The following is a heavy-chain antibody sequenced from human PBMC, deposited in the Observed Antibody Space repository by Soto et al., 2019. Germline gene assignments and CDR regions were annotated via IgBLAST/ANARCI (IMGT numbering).Heavy chain of an antibody. CDR2: IYYTGTT. CDR1: GGSISSYY. Sequence: SETLSLTCTVSGGSISSYYWSWIRQPPGKGLEWIGYIYYTGTTNYNPSLKSRVTISVDTSKNQFSLNLSSVTAADTAVYYCARGHTYGTFDYWGQGTLVTVSS. V-gene: IGHV4-59*01. J-gene: IGHJ4*02. D-gene: IGHD5-18*01. CDR3: ARGHTYGTFDY.